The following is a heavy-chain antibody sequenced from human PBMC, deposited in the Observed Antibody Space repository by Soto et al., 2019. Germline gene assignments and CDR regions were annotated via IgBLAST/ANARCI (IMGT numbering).Heavy chain of an antibody. J-gene: IGHJ4*02. CDR2: VAGSGGPT. Sequence: GGSLRLSCAASVFTFRNFAMSWVRHAPGRGLEWVSSVAGSGGPTYYADAVKGRFTISRDNSKNTLYLQMNSLRAADTAVFYRVKERDFGLVISSGVFDYWGQGTLVTVS. CDR1: VFTFRNFA. D-gene: IGHD3-3*01. V-gene: IGHV3-23*01. CDR3: VKERDFGLVISSGVFDY.